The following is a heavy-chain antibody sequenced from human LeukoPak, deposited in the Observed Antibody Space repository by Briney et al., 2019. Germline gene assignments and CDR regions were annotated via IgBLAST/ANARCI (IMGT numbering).Heavy chain of an antibody. D-gene: IGHD1-26*01. J-gene: IGHJ4*02. V-gene: IGHV3-66*01. CDR3: AKVGGGATSPEQFDY. Sequence: PGGSLRLSCAASGFTVSSNYMSWVRQAPGKGLEWVSLIYSGGSTYYADSTKDRFTISRDNSKNTLYLQMNSLRAEDTAVYYCAKVGGGATSPEQFDYWGQGTLVTVSS. CDR2: IYSGGST. CDR1: GFTVSSNY.